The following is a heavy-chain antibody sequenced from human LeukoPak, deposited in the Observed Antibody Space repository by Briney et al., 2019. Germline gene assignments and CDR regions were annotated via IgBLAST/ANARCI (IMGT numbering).Heavy chain of an antibody. J-gene: IGHJ4*02. CDR1: GFTFSNYW. D-gene: IGHD3-22*01. CDR3: AKAGAHITYYYDSSGDPRFDY. Sequence: GGSLRLSCAASGFTFSNYWMTWVRQAPGKGLEWVSAISGSGGSTYYADSVKGRFTISRDNSKNTLYLQMNSLRAEDTAVYYCAKAGAHITYYYDSSGDPRFDYWGQGTLVTVSS. CDR2: ISGSGGST. V-gene: IGHV3-23*01.